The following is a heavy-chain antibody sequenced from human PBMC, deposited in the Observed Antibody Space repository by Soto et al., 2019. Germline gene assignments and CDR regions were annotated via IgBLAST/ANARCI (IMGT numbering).Heavy chain of an antibody. CDR1: GDSVSSNGSA. V-gene: IGHV6-1*01. Sequence: SQTLSLTCAISGDSVSSNGSAWNWIRMSPSRGLEWLARTYYRSRWYNDYAVSVRSRITVNADTSKNQFSLQLTSVTPDDTAIYYCCRTRSLYWLYMDVWGKGTTVTVSS. CDR3: CRTRSLYWLYMDV. J-gene: IGHJ6*03. D-gene: IGHD2-8*02. CDR2: TYYRSRWYN.